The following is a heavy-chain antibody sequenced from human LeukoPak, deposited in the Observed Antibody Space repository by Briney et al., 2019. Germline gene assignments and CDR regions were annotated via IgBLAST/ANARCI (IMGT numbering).Heavy chain of an antibody. J-gene: IGHJ4*02. D-gene: IGHD3-3*01. Sequence: VSVKVSCKASGYTFTNFDINWVRQATGQGLEWVGWISLNNGNTHYTKYAQKFQGRVTLTADASTATAYMELRGLRSDDTAVYYCQRVTIFGVVIDFDYWGQGTLVAVSS. CDR1: GYTFTNFD. CDR2: ISLNNGNT. CDR3: QRVTIFGVVIDFDY. V-gene: IGHV1-18*01.